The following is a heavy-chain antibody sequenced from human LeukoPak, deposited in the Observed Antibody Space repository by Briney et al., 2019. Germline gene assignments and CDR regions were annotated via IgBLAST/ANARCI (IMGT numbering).Heavy chain of an antibody. D-gene: IGHD2-2*01. V-gene: IGHV1-46*03. Sequence: ASVKVSCKASGYTFTSYYMHWVRQAPGQGLEWVGIINPSGGSTSYAQKFQGRVTMTRDTSTSTVYMELSSLRSEDTAVYYCAIYCSSTSCYREALDIWGQGTIVTVSS. CDR3: AIYCSSTSCYREALDI. J-gene: IGHJ3*02. CDR2: INPSGGST. CDR1: GYTFTSYY.